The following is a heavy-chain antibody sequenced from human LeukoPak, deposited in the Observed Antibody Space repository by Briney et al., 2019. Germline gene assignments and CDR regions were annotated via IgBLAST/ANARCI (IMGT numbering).Heavy chain of an antibody. CDR2: IYYSGST. D-gene: IGHD1-7*01. CDR3: ARDCWNYDLCANY. Sequence: SETLSLTCTVSGGSISSSSYYWGWIRQPPGKGLEWIGSIYYSGSTYYNPSLKSRVTISVDTSKNQFSLKLSSVTAADTAVYYCARDCWNYDLCANYWGQGTLVTVSS. V-gene: IGHV4-39*07. CDR1: GGSISSSSYY. J-gene: IGHJ4*02.